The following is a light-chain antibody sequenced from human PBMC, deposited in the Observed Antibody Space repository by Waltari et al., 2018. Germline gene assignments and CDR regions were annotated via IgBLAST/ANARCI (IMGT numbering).Light chain of an antibody. Sequence: DIQMTQSPSTLSASVGDRVTITCRASQSISHWLAWYQQKPGKAPKLLVYKASSLESGVPAGVSGSGTGTEFPLTISSLQADGFATYYCQQHNSYWTFGQGTKVEIK. J-gene: IGKJ1*01. V-gene: IGKV1-5*03. CDR2: KAS. CDR3: QQHNSYWT. CDR1: QSISHW.